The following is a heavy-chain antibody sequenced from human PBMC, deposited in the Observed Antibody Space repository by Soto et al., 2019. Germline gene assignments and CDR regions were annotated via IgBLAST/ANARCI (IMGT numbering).Heavy chain of an antibody. CDR1: GFVFKNYE. J-gene: IGHJ6*02. CDR3: ARDIDNRDYYYGLDV. V-gene: IGHV3-48*03. Sequence: PVGSLRLSCVASGFVFKNYEMNWVCQAPGKGLEWISYISNSGNTIYVADSMRGRFTISRDNAKNSLFLQMNSLRADDTAVYYCARDIDNRDYYYGLDVWGQGTTVTVSS. D-gene: IGHD1-20*01. CDR2: ISNSGNTI.